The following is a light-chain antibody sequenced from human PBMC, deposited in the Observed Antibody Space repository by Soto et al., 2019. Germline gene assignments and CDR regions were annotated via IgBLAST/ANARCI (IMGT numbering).Light chain of an antibody. CDR3: MQALHNPLT. CDR2: LGS. CDR1: QSLLHSNGYTY. J-gene: IGKJ4*01. Sequence: DIVMTQSPLSLPVTPGEPASLSCRSSQSLLHSNGYTYLDWYLQKPGQSPQLLIYLGSNRAPGVSDRFSGSGSGTDFTLKISRVEAEDVGVYYCMQALHNPLTFGGGTKVEIK. V-gene: IGKV2-28*01.